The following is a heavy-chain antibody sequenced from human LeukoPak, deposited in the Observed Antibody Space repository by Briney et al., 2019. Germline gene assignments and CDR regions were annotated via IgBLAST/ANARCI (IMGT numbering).Heavy chain of an antibody. CDR2: INPNSGGT. CDR3: ASSRGYSYGYSVYFDY. D-gene: IGHD5-18*01. J-gene: IGHJ4*02. CDR1: GYIFTDYY. Sequence: ASVKVSCKASGYIFTDYYMHWVRQAPGQELGWMGRINPNSGGTNYAQRFQGRVTMTRDTSISTAYTELSSLRSEDTATYYCASSRGYSYGYSVYFDYWGQGTLVTVSS. V-gene: IGHV1/OR15-1*01.